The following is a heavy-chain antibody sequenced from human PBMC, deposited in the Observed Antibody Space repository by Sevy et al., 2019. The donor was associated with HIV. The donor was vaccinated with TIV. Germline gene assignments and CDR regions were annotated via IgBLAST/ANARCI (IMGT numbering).Heavy chain of an antibody. CDR3: ARGSLYSGGWSGSLDY. CDR2: IWYDGSNK. V-gene: IGHV3-33*01. D-gene: IGHD6-19*01. CDR1: GFTFGTYG. Sequence: GGSLRLSCVASGFTFGTYGMDWVRQAPGKGLEWVAVIWYDGSNKYYGDSVKGRFTISRDKFKNTLYLQLNSLRAEDTAVYYCARGSLYSGGWSGSLDYWGQGTLVTVSS. J-gene: IGHJ4*02.